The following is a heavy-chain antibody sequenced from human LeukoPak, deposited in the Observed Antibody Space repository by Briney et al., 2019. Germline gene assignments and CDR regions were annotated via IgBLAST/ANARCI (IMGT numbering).Heavy chain of an antibody. CDR2: ICKSGGST. D-gene: IGHD3-22*01. CDR3: AKNMESAYDCSGYYSPFDS. J-gene: IGHJ4*02. V-gene: IGHV3-23*01. CDR1: GFTFSSYA. Sequence: PGGSLRLACAVDGFTFSSYAMSWVRQAAGRGLEWVSAICKSGGSTYYPDSVRGRFTISRDNSKNTLYLQMNSLKAEDTAVYYCAKNMESAYDCSGYYSPFDSWAQGILVTVSS.